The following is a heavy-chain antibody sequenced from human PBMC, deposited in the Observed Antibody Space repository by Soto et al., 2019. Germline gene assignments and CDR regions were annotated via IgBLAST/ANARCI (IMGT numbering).Heavy chain of an antibody. D-gene: IGHD6-13*01. CDR3: ARDEIRMGSSWYGMDV. CDR1: GFTFSDFG. CDR2: INSDGSST. V-gene: IGHV3-74*01. J-gene: IGHJ6*02. Sequence: GGSLRLSCVASGFTFSDFGMHWVRQGPGKGLVWVSRINSDGSSTSYADSVKGRFTISRDNAKNTLYLQMNSLRAEDTAVYYCARDEIRMGSSWYGMDVWGQGTTVTVSS.